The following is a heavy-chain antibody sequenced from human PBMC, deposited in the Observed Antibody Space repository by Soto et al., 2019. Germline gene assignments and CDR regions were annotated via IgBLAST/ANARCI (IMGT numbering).Heavy chain of an antibody. Sequence: SETLYLTCPVSGASISSSSYYGAGIRLPRGKGRELTGSIYYSGSNYYTPSVKSRVTISIDTSKNPLSLQLSSVTGADTAVYYCARYYDFWSNWFDPWGRGTLVTVSS. CDR2: IYYSGSN. CDR1: GASISSSSYY. D-gene: IGHD3-3*01. CDR3: ARYYDFWSNWFDP. J-gene: IGHJ5*02. V-gene: IGHV4-39*01.